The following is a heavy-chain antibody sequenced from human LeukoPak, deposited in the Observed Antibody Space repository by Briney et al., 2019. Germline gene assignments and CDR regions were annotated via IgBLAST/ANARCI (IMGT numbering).Heavy chain of an antibody. CDR1: GYTFTSYA. V-gene: IGHV1-3*01. CDR2: INAGNGNT. J-gene: IGHJ6*02. Sequence: EASVKVSCKASGYTFTSYAMHWVRQAPGQRLEWMGWINAGNGNTKYSQKFQGRVTITRDTSASTAYMELSSLRSEDTAVYYCARDQQWLESPTYYYYGMDVWGQGTTVTVSS. D-gene: IGHD6-19*01. CDR3: ARDQQWLESPTYYYYGMDV.